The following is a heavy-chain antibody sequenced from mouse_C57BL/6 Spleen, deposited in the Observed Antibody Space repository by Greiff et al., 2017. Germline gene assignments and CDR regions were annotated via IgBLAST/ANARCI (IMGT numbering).Heavy chain of an antibody. CDR1: GYSITSDY. Sequence: VQLQQSGPGLAKPSQTLSLTCSVTGYSITSDYWNWLRKFPGNKLEYMGFISYSGSTYYNPSLKRRLSITRDTSKNQYYLQLNSVTTDDTATYYCARGGSSWYFDVWGTGTTVTVSS. CDR2: ISYSGST. J-gene: IGHJ1*03. V-gene: IGHV3-8*01. CDR3: ARGGSSWYFDV. D-gene: IGHD1-1*01.